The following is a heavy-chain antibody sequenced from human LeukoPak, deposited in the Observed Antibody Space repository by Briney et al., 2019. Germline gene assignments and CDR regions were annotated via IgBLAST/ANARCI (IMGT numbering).Heavy chain of an antibody. V-gene: IGHV1-2*02. CDR3: AASQSYCGGDCYSGDAFDI. J-gene: IGHJ3*02. D-gene: IGHD2-21*01. Sequence: GASVKVSCKASGYTFTGYYMHWVRQAPGQGLEWMGWINPNSGGTNYAQKFQGRVTMTRDTSITTAYMELSRLRSDDTAGYYCAASQSYCGGDCYSGDAFDIWGQGTMVTVSS. CDR1: GYTFTGYY. CDR2: INPNSGGT.